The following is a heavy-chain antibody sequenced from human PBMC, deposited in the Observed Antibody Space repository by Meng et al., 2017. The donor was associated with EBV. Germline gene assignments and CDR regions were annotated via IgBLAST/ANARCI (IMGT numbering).Heavy chain of an antibody. Sequence: VHLVQSGAEVKKPGSSVKAPCKTSGGTCRGDAVSGVRQAPGQGLEWMGGLIPMSDAPYYAQKFQDRVTITADESTSTHYMDLSGLRSEDTAVYYCASESGRGFTPDYWGQGTLVTVSS. CDR1: GGTCRGDA. D-gene: IGHD3-10*01. V-gene: IGHV1-69*01. J-gene: IGHJ4*02. CDR2: LIPMSDAP. CDR3: ASESGRGFTPDY.